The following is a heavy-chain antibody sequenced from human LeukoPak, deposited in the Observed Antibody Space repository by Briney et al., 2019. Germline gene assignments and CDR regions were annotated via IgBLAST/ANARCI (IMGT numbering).Heavy chain of an antibody. CDR3: ARPAPYGSGSYYRSTPPDY. Sequence: GASVKVSCKASGYTFTSYARHWVRQAPGQRLEWMGWINAGNGNTKYSQKFQGRVTITRDTSASTAYMELSSLRSEDTAVYYCARPAPYGSGSYYRSTPPDYWGQGTLVTVSS. V-gene: IGHV1-3*01. D-gene: IGHD3-10*01. J-gene: IGHJ4*02. CDR2: INAGNGNT. CDR1: GYTFTSYA.